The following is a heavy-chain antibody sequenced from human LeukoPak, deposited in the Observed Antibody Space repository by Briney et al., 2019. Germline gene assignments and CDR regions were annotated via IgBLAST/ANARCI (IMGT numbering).Heavy chain of an antibody. CDR2: INPDGSTT. CDR3: ARDDY. V-gene: IGHV3-74*01. CDR1: RFTSCDFT. J-gene: IGHJ4*02. Sequence: GGSLRPSCAASRFTSCDFTMHWGCQVPGKGLAWVSRINPDGSTTVYADSVEGRFTISRDNAQNTLYLQMNSRRAEDTAVYNCARDDYWGQGTLVTVSS.